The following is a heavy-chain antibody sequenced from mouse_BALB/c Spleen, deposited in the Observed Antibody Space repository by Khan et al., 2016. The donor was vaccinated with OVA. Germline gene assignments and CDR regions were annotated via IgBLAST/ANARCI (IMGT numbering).Heavy chain of an antibody. CDR2: IWSDGST. V-gene: IGHV2-6-1*01. Sequence: VQLQESGPGLVAPSQSLSITCTISGFSLTNYGVHWVRQPPGKGLEWLVVIWSDGSTTYNSALKSRLSISKDNSKSQVFLKINSLQTVDTAMYYCARQPYYHYYIMDYWGQGTSVTVSS. CDR3: ARQPYYHYYIMDY. CDR1: GFSLTNYG. J-gene: IGHJ4*01. D-gene: IGHD2-10*01.